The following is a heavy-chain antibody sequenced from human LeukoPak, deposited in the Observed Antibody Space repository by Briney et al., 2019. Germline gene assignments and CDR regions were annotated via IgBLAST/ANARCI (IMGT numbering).Heavy chain of an antibody. Sequence: ASVKVSCKASGYTFTSYYMHWVRQAPGQGLEWMGWINPNSGGTNYAQKFQGRVTMTRDTSISTAYMELSGLRSDDTAVYYCARVRLIAVAGSRTYYFDYWGQGTLVTVSS. CDR2: INPNSGGT. J-gene: IGHJ4*02. CDR3: ARVRLIAVAGSRTYYFDY. D-gene: IGHD6-19*01. CDR1: GYTFTSYY. V-gene: IGHV1-2*02.